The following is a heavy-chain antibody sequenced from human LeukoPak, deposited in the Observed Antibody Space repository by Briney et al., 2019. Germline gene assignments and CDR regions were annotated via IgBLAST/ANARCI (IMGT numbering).Heavy chain of an antibody. Sequence: SETLSLTCTVSGGSISSSSYYWGWIRQPPGKGLEWIGSIYYSGSTYYNPSLKSRVTISVDTSKNQFSLKLSSVTAADTAVYYCARVGYCSGGSCYQQDYYYYYMDVWGKGTTVTVSS. CDR3: ARVGYCSGGSCYQQDYYYYYMDV. D-gene: IGHD2-15*01. V-gene: IGHV4-39*07. CDR2: IYYSGST. J-gene: IGHJ6*03. CDR1: GGSISSSSYY.